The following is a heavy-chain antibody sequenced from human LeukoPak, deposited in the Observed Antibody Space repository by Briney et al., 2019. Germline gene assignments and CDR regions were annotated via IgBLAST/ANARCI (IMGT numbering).Heavy chain of an antibody. CDR1: GFTFSSYA. Sequence: GGSLRLSCAASGFTFSSYAMSWVRQAPGKGLEWVSAISGSGGSTYYADSVKGRFTISRDNSKNTLYLQMNSLRAEGTAVYYCAKSPPGWLLPYYMDVWGKGTTVTVSS. J-gene: IGHJ6*03. CDR2: ISGSGGST. D-gene: IGHD3-9*01. V-gene: IGHV3-23*01. CDR3: AKSPPGWLLPYYMDV.